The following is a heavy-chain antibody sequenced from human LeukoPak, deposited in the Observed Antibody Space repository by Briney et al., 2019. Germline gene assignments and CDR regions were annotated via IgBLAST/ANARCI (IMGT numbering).Heavy chain of an antibody. J-gene: IGHJ6*03. CDR2: ISYDGSNK. V-gene: IGHV3-30*04. Sequence: PGGSLRLSCAASGFTFSSYAMHWVRQAPGKGLEWVAVISYDGSNKYYADSVKGRFTISRDNSKNTLYLQMNSLRAEDTAVYYCARDRQTEIYYYYMDVWGKGTTVTVSS. D-gene: IGHD1-1*01. CDR3: ARDRQTEIYYYYMDV. CDR1: GFTFSSYA.